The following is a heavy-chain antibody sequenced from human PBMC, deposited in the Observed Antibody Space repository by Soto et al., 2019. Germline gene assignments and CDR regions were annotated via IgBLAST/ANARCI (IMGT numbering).Heavy chain of an antibody. Sequence: EVQLLESRGGLVQPGGSLRLSCAASGFTFSSYAMSWVRQAPGKGLEWVSAISGSGGSTYYADSVKGRFTISRDNSKNTMYLQMNSLRAEDTAVYYCAKARSRRGSGRYGGYYYYGMDVWGQGTTVTVSS. CDR2: ISGSGGST. CDR1: GFTFSSYA. CDR3: AKARSRRGSGRYGGYYYYGMDV. J-gene: IGHJ6*02. V-gene: IGHV3-23*01. D-gene: IGHD6-19*01.